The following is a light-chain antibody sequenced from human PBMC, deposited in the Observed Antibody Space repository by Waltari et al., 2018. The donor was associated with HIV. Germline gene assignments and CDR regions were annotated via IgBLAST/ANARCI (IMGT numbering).Light chain of an antibody. J-gene: IGLJ2*01. Sequence: QSVLTQPPSVSGAPGQRVTISCTGNTSNIGAGYDGPWYQQLPGTAPKLLIYGNTNRPSGVPDRFSGSTSGTSASLAITGLQADDEADFYCQSYDSSLSGVIFGGGTKLTVL. CDR2: GNT. V-gene: IGLV1-40*01. CDR3: QSYDSSLSGVI. CDR1: TSNIGAGYD.